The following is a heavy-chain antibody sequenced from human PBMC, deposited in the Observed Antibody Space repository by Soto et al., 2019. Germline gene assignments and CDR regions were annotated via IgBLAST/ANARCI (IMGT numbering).Heavy chain of an antibody. CDR2: IYYSGST. CDR3: ARALMATMSGRPSSNFDY. V-gene: IGHV4-31*03. J-gene: IGHJ4*02. Sequence: SETLSLTCTVSGGSISSGGYYWSWIRQHPGKGLEWIGYIYYSGSTYYNPSLKSRVTISVDTSKNQFSLKLSSVTAADTAVYYCARALMATMSGRPSSNFDYWGQGTLVTVSS. D-gene: IGHD5-12*01. CDR1: GGSISSGGYY.